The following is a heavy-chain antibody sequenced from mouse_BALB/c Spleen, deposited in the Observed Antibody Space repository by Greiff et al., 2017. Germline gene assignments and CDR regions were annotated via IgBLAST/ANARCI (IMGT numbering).Heavy chain of an antibody. Sequence: VQLQQSGAELVKPGASVKLSCKASGYTFTSYYMYWVKQRPGQGLEWIGEINPSNGGTNFNEKFKSKATLTVDKSSSTAYMQLSSLTSEDSAVYYCTRSDYYGSSPAWFAYWGQGTLVTVSA. CDR2: INPSNGGT. D-gene: IGHD1-1*01. CDR1: GYTFTSYY. V-gene: IGHV1S81*02. CDR3: TRSDYYGSSPAWFAY. J-gene: IGHJ3*01.